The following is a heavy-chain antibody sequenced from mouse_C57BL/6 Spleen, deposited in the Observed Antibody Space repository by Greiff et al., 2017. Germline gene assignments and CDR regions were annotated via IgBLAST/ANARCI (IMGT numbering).Heavy chain of an antibody. CDR3: ARDNWDY. CDR2: ISDGGSYT. CDR1: GFTFSSYA. J-gene: IGHJ2*01. Sequence: DVMLVESGGGLVKPGGSLKLSCAASGFTFSSYAMSWVRQTPEKRLEWVATISDGGSYTYYPDNVKGRFTISRDNAKNNLYLQMSHLKSEDTAMYYCARDNWDYWGQGTTLTVSS. D-gene: IGHD4-1*01. V-gene: IGHV5-4*01.